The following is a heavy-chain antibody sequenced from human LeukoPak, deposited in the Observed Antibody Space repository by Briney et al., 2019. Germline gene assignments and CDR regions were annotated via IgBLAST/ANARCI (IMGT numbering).Heavy chain of an antibody. D-gene: IGHD5-18*01. Sequence: ASVKVSCKASGYTFTSYAMHWVRQAPGQGLEWMGWINAGNGNTKYSQKFQGRVTITRDTSASTAYMELSSLRSEDTAVYYCARDGYGRSRYYYGMDVWGQGTTVTVSS. J-gene: IGHJ6*02. CDR2: INAGNGNT. CDR3: ARDGYGRSRYYYGMDV. CDR1: GYTFTSYA. V-gene: IGHV1-3*01.